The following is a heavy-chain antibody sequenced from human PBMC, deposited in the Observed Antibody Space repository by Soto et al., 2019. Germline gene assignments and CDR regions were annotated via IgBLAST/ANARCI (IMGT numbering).Heavy chain of an antibody. J-gene: IGHJ4*02. V-gene: IGHV4-31*03. Sequence: SETLSLTCTVSGGSITTGGYYWSWIRQLPGKGLEWIGHRYYSESTYYNPSLKSRVSISLDTSKNQFSLKLSFVTAADTAMYYCARNKCSGGSCYSWSLDYWGQGTQATVSS. CDR1: GGSITTGGYY. D-gene: IGHD2-15*01. CDR3: ARNKCSGGSCYSWSLDY. CDR2: RYYSEST.